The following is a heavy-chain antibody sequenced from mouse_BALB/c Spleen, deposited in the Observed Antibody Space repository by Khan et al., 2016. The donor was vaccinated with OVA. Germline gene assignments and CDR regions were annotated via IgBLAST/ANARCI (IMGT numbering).Heavy chain of an antibody. CDR2: VNPNTGGS. CDR3: ERGYEFFAY. V-gene: IGHV1-20*02. D-gene: IGHD2-14*01. CDR1: GYSFTLYY. Sequence: VQLQQSGPDLVKPGASVKISCKASGYSFTLYYMTWVKQSHGKSLEWIGRVNPNTGGSDYNQEFKGKATLTVDESSNTAYMELHSLASEDSAVYYGERGYEFFAYWGEETLVTVSA. J-gene: IGHJ3*01.